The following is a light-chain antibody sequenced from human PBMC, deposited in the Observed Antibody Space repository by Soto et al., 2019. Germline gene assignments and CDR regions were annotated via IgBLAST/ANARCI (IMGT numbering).Light chain of an antibody. J-gene: IGKJ2*01. CDR2: AAS. CDR3: QQYNIHST. Sequence: DIQMTQSPSTLSASVGDGVTITCRASQNINNWLAWYQQKPGKAPNLLIYAASSLQSGVPPSISGRGSGTQFTPTITSLQPEDFATYYCQQYNIHSTFGQGTKLESK. V-gene: IGKV1-5*01. CDR1: QNINNW.